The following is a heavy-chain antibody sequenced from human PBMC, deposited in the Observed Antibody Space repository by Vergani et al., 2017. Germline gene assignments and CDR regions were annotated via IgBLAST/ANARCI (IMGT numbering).Heavy chain of an antibody. CDR2: IIARYPST. Sequence: EAQLLQSGGGVIQPGGSVRLSCAASGFTFSACPMTWVRQAPGKGLEWVSAIIARYPSTYYADSVKGRFTISRDNSKNMLYLQMNSLWAKDTAVHYCARRSYETTPYLRGRYDCWGQRTLVSVSS. V-gene: IGHV3-23*01. D-gene: IGHD2-15*01. J-gene: IGHJ4*02. CDR3: ARRSYETTPYLRGRYDC. CDR1: GFTFSACP.